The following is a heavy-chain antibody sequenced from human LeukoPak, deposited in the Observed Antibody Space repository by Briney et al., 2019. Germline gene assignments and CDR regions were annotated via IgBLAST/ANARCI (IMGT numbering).Heavy chain of an antibody. V-gene: IGHV1-2*02. CDR3: ARAKRITMVRGVMSWFDP. CDR1: GYTFTGYY. CDR2: INPNSGGT. D-gene: IGHD3-10*01. Sequence: ASVKVSCKASGYTFTGYYMHWVRQAPGQGLEWMGWINPNSGGTNYAQKFQGRVTMTRDTSISTAYMELSRLRSDDTAVYYCARAKRITMVRGVMSWFDPRGQGTLVTVSS. J-gene: IGHJ5*02.